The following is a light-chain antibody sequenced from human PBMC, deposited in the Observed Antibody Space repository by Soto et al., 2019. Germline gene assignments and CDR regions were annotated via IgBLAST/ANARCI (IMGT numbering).Light chain of an antibody. V-gene: IGLV1-44*01. Sequence: QSVLTQPPSASGTPGQRVTISCSGSTSNIESNTVNWYQQLPGTAPNLLIYSNNQRPSGVPDRFSASKSGTSASLAISGLQSEDEADYYCAAWDDSLRGPIFGGGTKLTVL. J-gene: IGLJ2*01. CDR1: TSNIESNT. CDR3: AAWDDSLRGPI. CDR2: SNN.